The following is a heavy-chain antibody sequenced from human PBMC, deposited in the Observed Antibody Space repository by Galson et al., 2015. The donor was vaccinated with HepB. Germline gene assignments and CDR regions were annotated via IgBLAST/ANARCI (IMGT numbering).Heavy chain of an antibody. CDR2: ISAYNGNT. CDR3: AASVAGTGYYYYMDV. D-gene: IGHD6-19*01. Sequence: SVKVSCKASGYTFTSYGISWVRQAPGQGLEWMGWISAYNGNTNYAQKLQGRVTMTTDTSTSTAYMELRSLRSDDTAVYYCAASVAGTGYYYYMDVWGKGTTVTVSS. CDR1: GYTFTSYG. J-gene: IGHJ6*03. V-gene: IGHV1-18*01.